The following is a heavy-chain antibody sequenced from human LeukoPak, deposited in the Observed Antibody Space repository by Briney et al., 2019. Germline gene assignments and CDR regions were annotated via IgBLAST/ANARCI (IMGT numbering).Heavy chain of an antibody. V-gene: IGHV4-34*01. CDR3: ARGSRWVKGAFDI. CDR2: INHSGST. Sequence: SETLSLTCAAYGGSFSGYYWSWIRQPPGKGLEWIGEINHSGSTNYNPSLKSRVTISVDTSKNQFSLKLSSVTAADTAVYYCARGSRWVKGAFDIWGQGTMVTVSS. CDR1: GGSFSGYY. J-gene: IGHJ3*02. D-gene: IGHD4-23*01.